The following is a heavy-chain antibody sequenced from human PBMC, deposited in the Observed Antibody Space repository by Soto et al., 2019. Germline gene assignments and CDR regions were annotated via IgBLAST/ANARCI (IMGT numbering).Heavy chain of an antibody. CDR3: ARNRSGRGYYFDH. Sequence: EVQLVESGGSVVRPGGSLRLACAASGFTFDDYGMNWVRQSPGEGLQWVSFINWSGEDARYGDSVKGRFTISRDNAKDSMYLQMNSLRAEYTALYFCARNRSGRGYYFDHWGQGTLVTVSS. J-gene: IGHJ4*02. CDR1: GFTFDDYG. D-gene: IGHD3-3*01. CDR2: INWSGEDA. V-gene: IGHV3-20*04.